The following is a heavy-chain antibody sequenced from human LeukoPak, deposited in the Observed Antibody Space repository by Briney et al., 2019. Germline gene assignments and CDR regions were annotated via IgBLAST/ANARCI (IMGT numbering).Heavy chain of an antibody. Sequence: NPSETLSLTCTVSGGSISSYYWSWIRQPAGKGLEWIGRIYASGSTDYNPSLKSRVTMSVDTSKNQFSLKLNSVTAADTAVYYCARFRDYKGAFDIWGQGTMVTVSS. CDR3: ARFRDYKGAFDI. CDR2: IYASGST. V-gene: IGHV4-4*07. J-gene: IGHJ3*02. D-gene: IGHD3-10*01. CDR1: GGSISSYY.